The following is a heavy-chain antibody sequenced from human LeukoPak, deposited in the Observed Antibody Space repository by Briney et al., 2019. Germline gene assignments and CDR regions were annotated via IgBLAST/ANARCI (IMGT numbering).Heavy chain of an antibody. CDR2: IYYTGST. CDR1: DGSIRSSSYY. D-gene: IGHD2-21*01. Sequence: SETLSLTCTVSDGSIRSSSYYWSWIRQPPGKGLEWIGSIYYTGSTYYNSSLKSRVTISVDTFNNQFSLKLSSVTAADTAVYYCARQFGGGADPNFDYWGQGTLVTVSS. CDR3: ARQFGGGADPNFDY. V-gene: IGHV4-39*01. J-gene: IGHJ4*02.